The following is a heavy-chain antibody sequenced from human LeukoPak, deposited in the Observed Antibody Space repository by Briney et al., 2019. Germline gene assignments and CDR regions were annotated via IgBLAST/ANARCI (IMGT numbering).Heavy chain of an antibody. D-gene: IGHD2-2*01. CDR1: GFTFSSFV. J-gene: IGHJ4*02. Sequence: QAGGSLRLSCAASGFTFSSFVMHWVRQAPGKGLEWVSYISGSGSTIYYADSVKGRFTISRDNAKNSLYLQMNSLRAEDTAVYYCARKYCSSTSCLIDNWGQGTLVTVSS. CDR2: ISGSGSTI. V-gene: IGHV3-48*03. CDR3: ARKYCSSTSCLIDN.